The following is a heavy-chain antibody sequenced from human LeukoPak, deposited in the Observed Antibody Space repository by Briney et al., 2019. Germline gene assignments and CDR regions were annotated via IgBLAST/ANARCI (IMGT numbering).Heavy chain of an antibody. CDR2: ISSSGGTI. J-gene: IGHJ4*02. V-gene: IGHV3-11*01. CDR3: AKEGGDWGEGYFDY. Sequence: AGGSLRLSCLASGFTFSDSYMSWIRQVPGKGLEWISYISSSGGTIYYADSVKGRFTISRDNAKNSLYLQMNSLRAEDTAVYYCAKEGGDWGEGYFDYWGQGTLVTVSS. CDR1: GFTFSDSY. D-gene: IGHD3-16*01.